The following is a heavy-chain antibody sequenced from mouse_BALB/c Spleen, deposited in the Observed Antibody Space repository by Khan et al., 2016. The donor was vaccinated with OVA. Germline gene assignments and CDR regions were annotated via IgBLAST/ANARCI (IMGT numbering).Heavy chain of an antibody. CDR3: AKIFYGNSYAMDY. CDR2: IYPGSGSI. CDR1: GYRFTDYV. V-gene: IGHV1-81*01. Sequence: QVQLQQSGPELVKPGASVKMSCKASGYRFTDYVISWVKQRTGQGLEWIGEIYPGSGSIYYNEKFRGKATLTADTSSNTAYMQLSSLTSEDSAVFFCAKIFYGNSYAMDYWGQGTSVTVSS. D-gene: IGHD2-1*01. J-gene: IGHJ4*01.